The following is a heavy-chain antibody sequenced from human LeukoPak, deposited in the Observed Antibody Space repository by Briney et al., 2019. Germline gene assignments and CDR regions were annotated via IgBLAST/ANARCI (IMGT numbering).Heavy chain of an antibody. CDR3: ARETTDNAFDI. Sequence: PGGSLRLSCAASGFTVSSNYMSWVRQAPGKGLEWVSVIYSGGSTYYADSVKGRFTISRDNSKNTLYLQMTSLRAEDTAVYYCARETTDNAFDIWGQGTMVTVSS. CDR1: GFTVSSNY. D-gene: IGHD4-11*01. V-gene: IGHV3-53*01. J-gene: IGHJ3*02. CDR2: IYSGGST.